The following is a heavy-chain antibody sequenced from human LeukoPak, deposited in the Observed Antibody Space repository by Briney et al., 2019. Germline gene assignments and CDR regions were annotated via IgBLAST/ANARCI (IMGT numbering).Heavy chain of an antibody. Sequence: GGSLRLSCAVSGFTFSSYTMNWVRQAPGKGLEWVSSITGRSTYIYYADSVKGRFTISRDNAKNSLYLQMNSLRADDTAVYYCAKETRDGYNYPFDYWGQGTLVTVSS. J-gene: IGHJ4*02. CDR2: ITGRSTYI. D-gene: IGHD5-24*01. CDR1: GFTFSSYT. CDR3: AKETRDGYNYPFDY. V-gene: IGHV3-21*04.